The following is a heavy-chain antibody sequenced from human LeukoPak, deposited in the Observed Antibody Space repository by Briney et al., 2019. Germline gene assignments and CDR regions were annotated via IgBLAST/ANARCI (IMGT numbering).Heavy chain of an antibody. D-gene: IGHD6-13*01. V-gene: IGHV4-30-4*08. Sequence: SETLSLTCTVSGGSISSGDYYWSWIRQPPGKGLEWIGYIYYSGSTYYNPSLKSRVTISVDTSKNQFSLKLSSVTAADTAVYYCARSGSWTLNFDSWGQGTLVTVSS. CDR3: ARSGSWTLNFDS. CDR1: GGSISSGDYY. J-gene: IGHJ4*02. CDR2: IYYSGST.